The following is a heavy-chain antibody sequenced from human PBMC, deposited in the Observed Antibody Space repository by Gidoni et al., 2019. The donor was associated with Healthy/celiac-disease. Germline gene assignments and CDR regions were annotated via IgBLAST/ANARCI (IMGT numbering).Heavy chain of an antibody. Sequence: QLQLQESVPGLVQPSETLSPTCPVSGGSISSSSYYWGWIRQPPGKGLAWIGSIYYSGSTYYNPSLKSRVTISVDTSKNQFALKLSSVTAADTAVYYCARHSLAVAGYYFDYWGQGTLVTVSS. CDR3: ARHSLAVAGYYFDY. J-gene: IGHJ4*02. CDR1: GGSISSSSYY. D-gene: IGHD6-19*01. V-gene: IGHV4-39*01. CDR2: IYYSGST.